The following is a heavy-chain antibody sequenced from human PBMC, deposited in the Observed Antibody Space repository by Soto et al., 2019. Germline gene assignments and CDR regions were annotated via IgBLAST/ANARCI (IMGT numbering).Heavy chain of an antibody. Sequence: SVKVSCKASGGTFSSYAISWVRQAPGQGLEWMGGIIPIFGTANYAQKFQGRVTITADKSTSTAYMELSSLRSEDTAVYYGARDWYSSSWYWWFDPWGQGTRVTVSA. CDR2: IIPIFGTA. V-gene: IGHV1-69*06. D-gene: IGHD6-13*01. CDR3: ARDWYSSSWYWWFDP. CDR1: GGTFSSYA. J-gene: IGHJ5*02.